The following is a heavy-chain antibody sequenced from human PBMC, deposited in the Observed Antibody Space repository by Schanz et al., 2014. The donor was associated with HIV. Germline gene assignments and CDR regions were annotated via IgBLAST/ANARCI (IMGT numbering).Heavy chain of an antibody. J-gene: IGHJ6*02. CDR3: AKDGGSRGRRRGMDV. CDR1: GFTFSSYG. CDR2: IRFDGRNK. Sequence: QVQLVESGGGVVQPGRSLRLSCAASGFTFSSYGMHWVRQAPGKGLEWVAVIRFDGRNKYYGDSVKGRFMISRDNSNNTLYLQMNSLRAEDTAVYYCAKDGGSRGRRRGMDVWGQGTTVTVSS. V-gene: IGHV3-33*06. D-gene: IGHD3-10*01.